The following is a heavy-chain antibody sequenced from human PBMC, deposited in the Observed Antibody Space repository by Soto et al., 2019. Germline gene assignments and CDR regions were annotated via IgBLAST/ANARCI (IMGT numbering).Heavy chain of an antibody. CDR3: AKGFDYGDTKHIEH. CDR1: GFGFSTHA. Sequence: GGSLRLSCAASGFGFSTHALSWVRQAPGKGLEWLSSITNTGITTHYADSVKGRFTISRENSINTLHLQMNNLRVDDTAVYYCAKGFDYGDTKHIEHWGQGTLVTVS. CDR2: ITNTGITT. D-gene: IGHD4-17*01. J-gene: IGHJ4*02. V-gene: IGHV3-23*01.